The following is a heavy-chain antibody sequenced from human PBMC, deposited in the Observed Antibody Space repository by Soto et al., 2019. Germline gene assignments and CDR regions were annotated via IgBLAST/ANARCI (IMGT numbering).Heavy chain of an antibody. V-gene: IGHV3-23*01. Sequence: GGSLRLSCAAFGFDFNKYAMTWVCQAPGKGLQWVSSITSNGDSTYYADSVKGRFTTSRDNSKNTPYLQMNSLRADDTAVFYCAKDSPSYATSPFYFDSWGQGTLVTVSS. CDR2: ITSNGDST. J-gene: IGHJ4*02. CDR3: AKDSPSYATSPFYFDS. D-gene: IGHD2-2*01. CDR1: GFDFNKYA.